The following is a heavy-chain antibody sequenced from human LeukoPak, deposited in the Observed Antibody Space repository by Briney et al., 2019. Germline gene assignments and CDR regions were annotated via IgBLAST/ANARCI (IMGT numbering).Heavy chain of an antibody. CDR1: GYTFTGYA. Sequence: ASVNVSCKASGYTFTGYAISWVRQAPGQGLEWMGGIIPIFGTANYAQKFQGRVTITADESTSTAYMELSSLRSEDTAVYYCASKLGYCSGGSCYFILDYWGQGTLVTVSS. D-gene: IGHD2-15*01. J-gene: IGHJ4*02. V-gene: IGHV1-69*13. CDR2: IIPIFGTA. CDR3: ASKLGYCSGGSCYFILDY.